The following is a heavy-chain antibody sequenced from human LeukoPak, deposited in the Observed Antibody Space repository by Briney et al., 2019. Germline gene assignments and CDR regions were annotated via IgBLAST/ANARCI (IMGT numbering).Heavy chain of an antibody. Sequence: GGSLRLSCAASGFTFSSYWMSWVRQAPGKGLEWVANIKQDGSEKYYVDSVKGRFTISRDNAKNSLYLQMNSLRAEDTAVYYCARANDFWSGYYTGDPYYYMDVWGKGTTVTVSS. CDR2: IKQDGSEK. D-gene: IGHD3-3*01. CDR1: GFTFSSYW. V-gene: IGHV3-7*01. J-gene: IGHJ6*03. CDR3: ARANDFWSGYYTGDPYYYMDV.